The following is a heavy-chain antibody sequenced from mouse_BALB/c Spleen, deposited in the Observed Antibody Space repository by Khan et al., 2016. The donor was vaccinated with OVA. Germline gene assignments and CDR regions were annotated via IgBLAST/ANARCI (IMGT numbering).Heavy chain of an antibody. Sequence: EVQLVESGPGLVKPSQSLSLTCSVTGYSITSGYFWNWIRQFPGNKLEWMGYIRYDGNSNYNPSLKNRISITRDTSTNQFFLKLNSVTPEDTATDYCARGGSSGPAWFPYWGQGTLVTVSA. CDR1: GYSITSGYF. D-gene: IGHD3-1*01. CDR3: ARGGSSGPAWFPY. V-gene: IGHV3-6*02. J-gene: IGHJ3*01. CDR2: IRYDGNS.